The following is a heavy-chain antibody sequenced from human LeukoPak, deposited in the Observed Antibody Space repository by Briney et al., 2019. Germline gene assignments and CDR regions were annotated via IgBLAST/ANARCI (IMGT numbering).Heavy chain of an antibody. CDR1: ALTFSSYV. J-gene: IGHJ4*02. D-gene: IGHD2-8*01. V-gene: IGHV3-23*01. Sequence: GGSLRLSCAASALTFSSYVMNWVRQAPGKGLEWVSAISSGGGTTYYADSVKGRFIVSRDNSKSTLFLQMDSLRAEDTAVYYCATGSCTNGVCYYHFDYWGQGILVTVSS. CDR3: ATGSCTNGVCYYHFDY. CDR2: ISSGGGTT.